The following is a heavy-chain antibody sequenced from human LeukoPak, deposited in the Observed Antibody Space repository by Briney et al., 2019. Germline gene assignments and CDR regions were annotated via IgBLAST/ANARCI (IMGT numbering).Heavy chain of an antibody. V-gene: IGHV1-69*05. CDR3: ARGILSSGWFDY. Sequence: SVKASCKASGGTFSNYAISWVRQAPGQGLEWMGRIIPIFGTTNYAQKFQGRVTITTDESTSTAYMELSSLRSEDTAVYYCARGILSSGWFDYWGQGTLVTVSS. J-gene: IGHJ4*02. D-gene: IGHD6-19*01. CDR1: GGTFSNYA. CDR2: IIPIFGTT.